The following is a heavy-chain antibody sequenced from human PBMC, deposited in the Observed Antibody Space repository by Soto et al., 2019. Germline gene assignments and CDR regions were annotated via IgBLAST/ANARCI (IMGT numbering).Heavy chain of an antibody. D-gene: IGHD3-10*01. V-gene: IGHV1-18*04. J-gene: IGHJ6*02. CDR3: ARGQYGSGSYYNGYYHGMDV. CDR1: GYTFTNYG. Sequence: QVQLVQSGAEVKKPGASVKVSCKASGYTFTNYGINWVRQAPGQGLEWMGWISAYNGNTNYAQKLQGRVTMTTDTATSTAYMELRSLGSDDTAVYYCARGQYGSGSYYNGYYHGMDVWGQGTTVTVSS. CDR2: ISAYNGNT.